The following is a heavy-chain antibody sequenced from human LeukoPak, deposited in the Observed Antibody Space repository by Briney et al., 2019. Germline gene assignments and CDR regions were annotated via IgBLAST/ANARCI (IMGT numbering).Heavy chain of an antibody. D-gene: IGHD3-10*01. CDR2: IIPIFGTA. J-gene: IGHJ4*02. V-gene: IGHV1-69*13. CDR1: GGTFSSYA. Sequence: SVKVSCKASGGTFSSYAISWVRQAPGPGLEGMGGIIPIFGTANYAQKFQGRVTITADQSTNTAYMGLSSLRSEDTAVYCCARGGTQAAYYGSGSYDAVVYWGQGTLVTVSS. CDR3: ARGGTQAAYYGSGSYDAVVY.